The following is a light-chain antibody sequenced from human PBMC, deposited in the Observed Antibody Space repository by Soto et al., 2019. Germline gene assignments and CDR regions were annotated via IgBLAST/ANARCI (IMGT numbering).Light chain of an antibody. CDR2: EVT. CDR3: CSFAGSSPSII. Sequence: QSALTQPASVSGSPGQSITISCTGTSSDVGNYNLVSWYQQYPGKVPKLMIYEVTKRPSGVSNRFSGSKSANTASLTISGLQAEDEADYYCCSFAGSSPSIIFGGGTKVTVL. V-gene: IGLV2-23*02. CDR1: SSDVGNYNL. J-gene: IGLJ2*01.